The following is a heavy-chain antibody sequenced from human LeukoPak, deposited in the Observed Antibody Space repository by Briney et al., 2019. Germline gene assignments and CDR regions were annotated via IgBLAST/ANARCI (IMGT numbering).Heavy chain of an antibody. D-gene: IGHD5-24*01. V-gene: IGHV4-59*12. Sequence: PSETLSLTCTVPGGSISSYYWSWIRQPPGKGLEWIGYIYYSGSTNYNPSLKSRVTISVDTSKNQFSLKLTSVTAADTAVYYCVRDLDGYNFHFDFWGQGTLVSVSS. CDR3: VRDLDGYNFHFDF. CDR1: GGSISSYY. CDR2: IYYSGST. J-gene: IGHJ4*02.